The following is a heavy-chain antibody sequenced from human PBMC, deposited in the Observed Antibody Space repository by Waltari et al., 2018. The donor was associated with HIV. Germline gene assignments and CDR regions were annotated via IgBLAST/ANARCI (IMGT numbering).Heavy chain of an antibody. CDR1: GFTFSSYW. D-gene: IGHD1-26*01. V-gene: IGHV3-74*01. Sequence: DVHLEESGGGLVQPGGSLTLSCAASGFTFSSYWMHWVRQGPGMGLVWISRISGDGSSRRYADTVKGRFTISRDNVKNTLYLQMNSLRAEDTAVYYCARGEWDLDYWGQGTLVTVSS. CDR3: ARGEWDLDY. CDR2: ISGDGSSR. J-gene: IGHJ4*02.